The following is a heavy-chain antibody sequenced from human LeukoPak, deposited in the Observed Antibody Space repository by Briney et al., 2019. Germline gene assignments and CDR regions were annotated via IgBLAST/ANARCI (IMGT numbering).Heavy chain of an antibody. CDR2: IRTSGDNT. D-gene: IGHD6-19*01. V-gene: IGHV3-23*01. CDR3: AKCVTGWPNWFDP. CDR1: RFTFSNYA. Sequence: PGGSLRLSCAASRFTFSNYAMSWVRQAPGKGLEWVSTIRTSGDNTYYADSVKGRFTISRDNSKNTLYLQMISLRAEDTALYYCAKCVTGWPNWFDPWGQGTLVTVSS. J-gene: IGHJ5*02.